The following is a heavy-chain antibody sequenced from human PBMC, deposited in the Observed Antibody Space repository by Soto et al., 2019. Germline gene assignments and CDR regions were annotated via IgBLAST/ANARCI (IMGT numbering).Heavy chain of an antibody. CDR2: IWYDGSNK. J-gene: IGHJ4*02. D-gene: IGHD3-10*01. CDR3: ASYAFAYGSGSYYSELDY. Sequence: GGSLRLSCAASGFTFSSYAMTWVRQAPGKGLEWVAVIWYDGSNKYYADPVKGRFTISRDNSKNTLYLQMNSLRAEDTAVYYCASYAFAYGSGSYYSELDYWGQGTLVTVSS. V-gene: IGHV3-33*08. CDR1: GFTFSSYA.